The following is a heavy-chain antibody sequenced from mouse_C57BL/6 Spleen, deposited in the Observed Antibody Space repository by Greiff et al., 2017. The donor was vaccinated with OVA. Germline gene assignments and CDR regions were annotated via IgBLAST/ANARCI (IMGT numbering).Heavy chain of an antibody. J-gene: IGHJ3*01. Sequence: VQLQQSGAELVKPGASVKMSCKASGYTFTTYPIEWMKQNHGKSLEWIGNFHPYNDDTKYNEKFKGKATLTVEESSSTVYLELSRLTSDDSAVYYCARRGYSNFAWFAYWGQGTLVTVSA. D-gene: IGHD2-5*01. V-gene: IGHV1-47*01. CDR3: ARRGYSNFAWFAY. CDR2: FHPYNDDT. CDR1: GYTFTTYP.